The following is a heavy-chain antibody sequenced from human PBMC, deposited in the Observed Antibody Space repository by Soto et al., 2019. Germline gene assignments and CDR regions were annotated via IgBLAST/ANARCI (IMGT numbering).Heavy chain of an antibody. V-gene: IGHV5-51*01. CDR2: TYPGAYEA. J-gene: IGHJ3*02. CDR1: GYSFTTYW. Sequence: GESLKISCQGSGYSFTTYWIAWLRQMPEKGLESTAITYPGAYEARYSPSFQGQVTLSADKSISTAYLQWNSLKASDTAMYYCARHDYYGLKSFNIWGQGRRVTVS. CDR3: ARHDYYGLKSFNI. D-gene: IGHD3-10*01.